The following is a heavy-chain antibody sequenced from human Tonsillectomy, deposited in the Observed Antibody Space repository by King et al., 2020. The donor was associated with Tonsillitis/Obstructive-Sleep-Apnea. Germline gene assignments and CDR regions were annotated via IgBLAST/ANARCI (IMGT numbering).Heavy chain of an antibody. J-gene: IGHJ5*02. V-gene: IGHV1-18*01. CDR1: GYTFTSYG. CDR2: ISAYIGET. D-gene: IGHD2-15*01. Sequence: QLVQSGAEVKKPGASVKVSCKASGYTFTSYGITWVRQAPGLGLEWMGWISAYIGETKYGQKFQGRVAMTTDTSTSTAYMKLRSLRSDDTAVYYCARDYCGGGRCYSAWFDPWGQGTLVTVSS. CDR3: ARDYCGGGRCYSAWFDP.